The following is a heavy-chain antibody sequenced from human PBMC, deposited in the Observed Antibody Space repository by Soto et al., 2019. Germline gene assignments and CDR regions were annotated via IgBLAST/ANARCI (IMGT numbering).Heavy chain of an antibody. Sequence: ASVKVSCKASGYTFTNYVIHWIRQAPGQGLEWMAWISPLKGTTNYAQKVQGRVTVTTDTSTHTVYMHLSGLRSDVTDLYFCARSGEHPFYYWGQGSLVTVSS. J-gene: IGHJ4*02. CDR3: ARSGEHPFYY. V-gene: IGHV1-18*01. CDR2: ISPLKGTT. CDR1: GYTFTNYV. D-gene: IGHD5-12*01.